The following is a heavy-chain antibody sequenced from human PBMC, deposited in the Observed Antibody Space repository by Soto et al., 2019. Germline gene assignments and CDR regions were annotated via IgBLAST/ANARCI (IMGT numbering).Heavy chain of an antibody. CDR2: IWYDGSNK. D-gene: IGHD3-22*01. V-gene: IGHV3-33*01. CDR1: GFTFSSYG. Sequence: QVQLVESGGGVVQPGRSLRLSCAASGFTFSSYGMHWVRQAPGKGLEWVAVIWYDGSNKYYADSVKGRFTISRDNSKNXXYLQMSSLRAEDTAVYYCARDLGYYDSSGYYVLGYWGQGTLVTVSS. J-gene: IGHJ4*02. CDR3: ARDLGYYDSSGYYVLGY.